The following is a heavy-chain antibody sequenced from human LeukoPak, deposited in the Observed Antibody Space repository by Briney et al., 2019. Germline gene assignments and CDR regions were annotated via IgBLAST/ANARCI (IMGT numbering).Heavy chain of an antibody. J-gene: IGHJ4*02. Sequence: GGSLRLSCAASGFTFSSYGMHWVRQAPGKGLEWVAFIRNDGSNKYYADSVKGRFTISRDNSKSMLYLQMNSLTTEDTAVYYCAWQWLATKWGYYFDYWGQGILVTVSS. CDR1: GFTFSSYG. CDR2: IRNDGSNK. CDR3: AWQWLATKWGYYFDY. D-gene: IGHD6-19*01. V-gene: IGHV3-30*02.